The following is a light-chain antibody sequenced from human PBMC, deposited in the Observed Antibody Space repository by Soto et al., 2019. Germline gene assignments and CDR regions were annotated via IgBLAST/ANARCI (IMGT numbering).Light chain of an antibody. CDR2: DAA. CDR3: QQRAHWPRT. Sequence: ETVLTQSPVTLSLSPGERATLSCRARRTVRASLVWDQHKPGQPPRLRIYDAADRAPGIPSRCSGSGPATDLAHTISSLEHDHVALYYCQQRAHWPRTFGQGTRVEI. J-gene: IGKJ1*01. V-gene: IGKV3-11*01. CDR1: RTVRAS.